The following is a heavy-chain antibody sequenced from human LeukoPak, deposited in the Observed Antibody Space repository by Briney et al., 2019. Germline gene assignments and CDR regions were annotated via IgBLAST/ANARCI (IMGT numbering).Heavy chain of an antibody. D-gene: IGHD3-10*01. CDR1: GYTFTSYY. CDR2: INPSGGST. J-gene: IGHJ6*02. Sequence: ASVKVSCKASGYTFTSYYMHWVRQAPGQGLEWMGIINPSGGSTNYAQKLQGRVTMTTDTSTSTAYMELRSLRSDDTAVYYCAREALTMVRGVSIYYYYYGMDVWGQGTTVTVSS. V-gene: IGHV1-46*01. CDR3: AREALTMVRGVSIYYYYYGMDV.